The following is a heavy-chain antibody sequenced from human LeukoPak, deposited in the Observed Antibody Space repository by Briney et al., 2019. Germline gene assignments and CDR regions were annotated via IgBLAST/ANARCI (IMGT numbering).Heavy chain of an antibody. Sequence: GGSLRLSCAASGFTFSSYWMHWVRQAPGEGLVCVSRINSDGTSTTYADSAKGRFTISRDNATNTLYMQMNSLRAEDTAVYYCARATLDIVGATRTFDYWGQGTLVTVSS. CDR3: ARATLDIVGATRTFDY. J-gene: IGHJ4*02. D-gene: IGHD2-2*03. V-gene: IGHV3-74*01. CDR1: GFTFSSYW. CDR2: INSDGTST.